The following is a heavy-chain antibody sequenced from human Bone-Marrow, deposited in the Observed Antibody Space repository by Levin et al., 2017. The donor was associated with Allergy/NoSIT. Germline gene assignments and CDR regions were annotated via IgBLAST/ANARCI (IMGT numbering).Heavy chain of an antibody. D-gene: IGHD1-26*01. CDR1: GYMFTSYG. V-gene: IGHV1-18*01. Sequence: ASVKVSCKASGYMFTSYGISWVRQAPGQGLEWMGWITTYNGNTTYAQNLQGRVTMTTDTSTSTAYMELRSLRSDDTAVYYCARGHCYSGSCYGPDWFDPWGQGTLVTVSS. CDR2: ITTYNGNT. J-gene: IGHJ5*02. CDR3: ARGHCYSGSCYGPDWFDP.